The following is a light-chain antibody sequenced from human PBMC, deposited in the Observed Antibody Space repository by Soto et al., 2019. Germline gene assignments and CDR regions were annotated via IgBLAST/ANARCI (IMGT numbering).Light chain of an antibody. CDR1: QGISSW. J-gene: IGKJ1*01. V-gene: IGKV1D-16*01. CDR2: DAS. CDR3: QQYYSYPRT. Sequence: DIQMTQSPSSLSASVGDSVTITCRASQGISSWLAWYQQKPEQAPKLLIFDASSLESRVSSRFSGSGSGTDFTLTISCLQSEDFATYYCQQYYSYPRTFGQGTKVDIK.